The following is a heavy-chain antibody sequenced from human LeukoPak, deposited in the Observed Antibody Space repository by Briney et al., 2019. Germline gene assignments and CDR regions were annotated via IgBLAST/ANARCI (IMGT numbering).Heavy chain of an antibody. CDR3: ARAYYDFWSGYYGMDV. CDR2: IKQDGSEK. V-gene: IGHV3-7*04. Sequence: GGSLRPSCAASGFTFSSYWMSWVRQAPGKGLEWVANIKQDGSEKYYVDSVKGRFTISRDNAKNSLYLQMNSLRAEDTAVYYCARAYYDFWSGYYGMDVWGQGTTVTVSS. J-gene: IGHJ6*02. D-gene: IGHD3-3*01. CDR1: GFTFSSYW.